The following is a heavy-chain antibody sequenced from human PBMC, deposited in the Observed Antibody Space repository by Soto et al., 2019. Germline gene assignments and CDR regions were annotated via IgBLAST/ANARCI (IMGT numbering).Heavy chain of an antibody. V-gene: IGHV3-15*07. Sequence: EVQLVESGGGLVKPGGSLRLSCAVSGFTFDKVWMNWVRQAPGKGLEWVGRIKSKTDGGTTDYAAPVKGRFTISRDDSKTLLYFQMNSLKPEATAMYSFTTGRDDLLSWGKEPWSPSPQ. D-gene: IGHD1-26*01. CDR3: TTGRDDLLS. J-gene: IGHJ5*01. CDR2: IKSKTDGGTT. CDR1: GFTFDKVW.